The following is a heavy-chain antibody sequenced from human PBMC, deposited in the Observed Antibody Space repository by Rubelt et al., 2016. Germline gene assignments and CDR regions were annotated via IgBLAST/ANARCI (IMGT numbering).Heavy chain of an antibody. CDR2: INPDGSST. J-gene: IGHJ4*02. CDR1: GFTFSTYW. CDR3: ACYSEGYV. Sequence: EVQVVESGGGLVQPGGSLRLSCAASGFTFSTYWMNWVRQAPGKGLVWVSRINPDGSSTSYADSVKGRFTISRDNAKNTLYRQMNILGAEDTAVDYCACYSEGYVGGQGSLVTVSS. D-gene: IGHD5-18*01. V-gene: IGHV3-74*01.